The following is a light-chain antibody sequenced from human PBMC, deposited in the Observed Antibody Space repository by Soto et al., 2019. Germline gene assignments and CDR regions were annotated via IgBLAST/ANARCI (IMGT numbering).Light chain of an antibody. Sequence: DIQMTQSPYSLSASVGDRVTLTCRASQSISSWLAWYQQKPGKAPKLLIYDASSLESGVPSRFSGSGSGTEFTLTISSLQPDDFATYYCQQYNSYWTFGQGTKVDIK. J-gene: IGKJ1*01. CDR1: QSISSW. CDR3: QQYNSYWT. CDR2: DAS. V-gene: IGKV1-5*01.